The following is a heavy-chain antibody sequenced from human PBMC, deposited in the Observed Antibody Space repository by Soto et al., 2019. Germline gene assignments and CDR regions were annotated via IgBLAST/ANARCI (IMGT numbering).Heavy chain of an antibody. CDR3: AVHSTTWFRDYFQN. Sequence: EVQLEESGGDLVKPGGSLTLSCVASGFTFSDAWMSWVRQAPGKGLEWVGRIKSKTDGGTIDYAAPVKGRFTISRHDSRNRLYLEINSLKTEDTAVYYCAVHSTTWFRDYFQNRGQGTLVTVSS. V-gene: IGHV3-15*01. D-gene: IGHD3-10*01. CDR1: GFTFSDAW. CDR2: IKSKTDGGTI. J-gene: IGHJ1*01.